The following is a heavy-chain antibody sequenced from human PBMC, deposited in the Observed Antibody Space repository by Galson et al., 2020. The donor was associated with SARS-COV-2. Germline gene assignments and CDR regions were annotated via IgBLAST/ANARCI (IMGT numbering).Heavy chain of an antibody. CDR2: SSDDRDNT. V-gene: IGHV3-30*01. D-gene: IGHD3-3*01. CDR3: ARDRESVFWSVYSFDN. J-gene: IGHJ1*01. CDR1: GFTFSNYA. Sequence: GGSLRLSCTASGFTFSNYAIHWVRQAPGKGLEWVAVSSDDRDNTYYADSTKGRFTISRDNSKNTVYLQMNSLRAEDTAVYYCARDRESVFWSVYSFDNWGQGTLVTVSS.